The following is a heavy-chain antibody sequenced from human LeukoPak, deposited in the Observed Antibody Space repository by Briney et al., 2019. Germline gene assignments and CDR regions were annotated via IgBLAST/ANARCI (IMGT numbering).Heavy chain of an antibody. D-gene: IGHD3-16*01. Sequence: ASVKVSCKASGYTFTSYGISWVRQAPGQGLEWMGWISAYNGNTNYAQKLQGRVTLTTDTSTSTAYMELRSLTSDDTAVYYRARDTKTTTMAGGNDYWGQGTLVTVSS. CDR1: GYTFTSYG. J-gene: IGHJ4*02. CDR3: ARDTKTTTMAGGNDY. V-gene: IGHV1-18*01. CDR2: ISAYNGNT.